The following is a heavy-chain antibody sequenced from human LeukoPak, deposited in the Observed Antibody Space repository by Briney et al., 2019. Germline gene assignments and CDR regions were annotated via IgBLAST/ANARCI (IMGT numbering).Heavy chain of an antibody. J-gene: IGHJ4*02. Sequence: GGSLRLSCGAWGFTLSSYCMSWVRQAPGKGLEGVANIKQDGSEIHVGFGKGRFTISRDNAKNSLYLQMNSLRTEETAVYYCARDSRSGCSSSWYDYWGQGTLVTVSS. CDR3: ARDSRSGCSSSWYDY. V-gene: IGHV3-7*01. CDR1: GFTLSSYC. CDR2: IKQDGSE. D-gene: IGHD6-13*01.